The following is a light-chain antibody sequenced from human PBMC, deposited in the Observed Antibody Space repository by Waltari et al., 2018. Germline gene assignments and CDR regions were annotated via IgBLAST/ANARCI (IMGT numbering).Light chain of an antibody. V-gene: IGKV3-20*01. Sequence: IVLTQSPATLSLSPGDRATLSCRARQRFSSSFLAWYQQIPGQAPRLHIYGASSRATGSPDRFSGGGSGTDFTLTISRLEPEDCAVYYCQQYGGSPPYTFGQGTKLEI. CDR2: GAS. J-gene: IGKJ2*01. CDR1: QRFSSSF. CDR3: QQYGGSPPYT.